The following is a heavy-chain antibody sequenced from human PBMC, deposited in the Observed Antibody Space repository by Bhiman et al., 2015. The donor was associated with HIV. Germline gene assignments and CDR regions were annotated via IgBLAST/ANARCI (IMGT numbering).Heavy chain of an antibody. CDR2: ISSRGSYI. CDR1: GFTFSSYY. J-gene: IGHJ4*02. D-gene: IGHD4-17*01. CDR3: ARDPTTVTTAEYEYYFDY. V-gene: IGHV3-21*03. Sequence: EVQLVESGGGLVKPGGSLRLSCTASGFTFSSYYMNWVRQAPGKGLEWVSCISSRGSYIYYADSVKGRFTISRDNAKNSLYLQMNSLRAEDTAVYYCARDPTTVTTAEYEYYFDYWGQGTLVTVSS.